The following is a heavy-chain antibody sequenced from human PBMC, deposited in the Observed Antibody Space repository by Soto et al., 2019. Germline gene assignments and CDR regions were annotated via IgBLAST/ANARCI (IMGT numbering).Heavy chain of an antibody. J-gene: IGHJ5*02. V-gene: IGHV4-30-4*01. CDR2: IYYSGST. CDR3: ARVRDYDFWSGYYSQNWFDH. CDR1: GGSISSGDYY. Sequence: SETLSLTCTVSGGSISSGDYYWSWIRQPPGKGLEWIGYIYYSGSTYYNPSLKSRVTISVDTSKNQFSLKLSSVTAADTAVYYCARVRDYDFWSGYYSQNWFDHWGQGTLVTVSS. D-gene: IGHD3-3*01.